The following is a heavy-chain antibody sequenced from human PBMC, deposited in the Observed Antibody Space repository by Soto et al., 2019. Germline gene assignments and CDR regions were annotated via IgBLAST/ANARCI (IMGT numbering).Heavy chain of an antibody. CDR1: GYTFTSYG. J-gene: IGHJ3*02. CDR2: ISAYNGNT. D-gene: IGHD3-22*01. CDR3: ARDISTYYYDSSGYYYPSDAFDI. Sequence: ASVKVSCKASGYTFTSYGISWVRQAPGQGLEWMGWISAYNGNTNYAQKLQGRVTMTTDTSTSTAYMELRSLRSDDTAVYYCARDISTYYYDSSGYYYPSDAFDIWGQGTMVTVS. V-gene: IGHV1-18*01.